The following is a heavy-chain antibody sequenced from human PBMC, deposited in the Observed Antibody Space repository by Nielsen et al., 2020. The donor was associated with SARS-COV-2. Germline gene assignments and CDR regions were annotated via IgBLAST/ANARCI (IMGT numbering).Heavy chain of an antibody. CDR1: GFTFSSYW. CDR2: INSDGSST. V-gene: IGHV3-74*01. D-gene: IGHD6-6*01. CDR3: ARDRLQQLGYYYYYYMDV. J-gene: IGHJ6*03. Sequence: GESLKISCAASGFTFSSYWMHWVRQAPGKGLVWVSRINSDGSSTSYADSVKGRFTISRDNAKNTLYLQINSLRAEDTAVYYCARDRLQQLGYYYYYYMDVWGKGTTVTVSS.